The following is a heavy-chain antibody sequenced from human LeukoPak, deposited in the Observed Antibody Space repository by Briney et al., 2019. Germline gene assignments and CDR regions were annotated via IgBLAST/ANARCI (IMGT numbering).Heavy chain of an antibody. CDR2: INPNSGGT. CDR3: ARDEPRKGGLLSTDY. D-gene: IGHD2-21*02. Sequence: ASVKVSCKASGYTFTGYYMHWVRQAPGQGLEWMGRINPNSGGTNYAQKFQGRVTMTRDTSISTVYMELSRLRSDDTAVYYCARDEPRKGGLLSTDYWGQGTLVTVSS. J-gene: IGHJ4*02. CDR1: GYTFTGYY. V-gene: IGHV1-2*06.